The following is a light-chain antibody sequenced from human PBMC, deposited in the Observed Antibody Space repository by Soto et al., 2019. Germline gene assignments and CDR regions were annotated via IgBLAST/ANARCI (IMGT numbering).Light chain of an antibody. Sequence: QSVLTQPPSVSGAPGQRVTISCTGSSSNIGAGDDVHWYQRLPGTAPKVLIYGNNNRPSGVPDRFSGSKSGTSASLAITGLQAEDEAEYYCQSYDSSLSGSYVFGTGTKVTVL. CDR2: GNN. CDR3: QSYDSSLSGSYV. CDR1: SSNIGAGDD. V-gene: IGLV1-40*01. J-gene: IGLJ1*01.